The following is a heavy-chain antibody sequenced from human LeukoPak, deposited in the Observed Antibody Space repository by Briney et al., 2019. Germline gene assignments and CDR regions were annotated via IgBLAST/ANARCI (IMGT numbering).Heavy chain of an antibody. J-gene: IGHJ4*02. D-gene: IGHD3-3*01. V-gene: IGHV4-30-4*08. CDR3: ARSTYDFWSASIFDY. CDR1: GGSISSGDYY. Sequence: SQTLSLTCTVSGGSISSGDYYWSWIRQPPGKGLEGIGYIYYSGSTYYNPSLKSRVTISVDTSKNQFSLKLSSVTAADTAVYYCARSTYDFWSASIFDYWGQGTLVTVSS. CDR2: IYYSGST.